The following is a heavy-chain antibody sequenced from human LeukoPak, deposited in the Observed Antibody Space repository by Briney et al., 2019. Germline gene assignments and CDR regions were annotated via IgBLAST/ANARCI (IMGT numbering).Heavy chain of an antibody. CDR2: TYYRSKWYN. CDR3: ARKSSGSFDY. J-gene: IGHJ4*02. D-gene: IGHD6-19*01. Sequence: SQTLSLTCALSGDSFSSNSAAWNWVRQSPSRGLEWLGRTYYRSKWYNDYAVSVKSLITINPDTSKNKFSLQLSSVTPEDTAVYYCARKSSGSFDYWGQGTLVTVSS. V-gene: IGHV6-1*01. CDR1: GDSFSSNSAA.